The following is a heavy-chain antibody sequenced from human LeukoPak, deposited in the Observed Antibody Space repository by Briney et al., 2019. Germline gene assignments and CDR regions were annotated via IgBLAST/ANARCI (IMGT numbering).Heavy chain of an antibody. J-gene: IGHJ4*02. CDR3: VRHISANTGYFDS. V-gene: IGHV4-39*01. CDR1: GGSINSHSYY. Sequence: SETLSLTCTVSGGSINSHSYYWGWIRQPPGKGLEWIGSVYYDGTSYSNPSLKTRVGVFVDTSRDQFSPDLDFVTAADTALYYCVRHISANTGYFDSCGQGTLVSVPS. CDR2: VYYDGTS.